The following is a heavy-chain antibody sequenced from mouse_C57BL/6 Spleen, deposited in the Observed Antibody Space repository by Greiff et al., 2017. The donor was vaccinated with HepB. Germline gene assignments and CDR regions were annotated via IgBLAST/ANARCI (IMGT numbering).Heavy chain of an antibody. D-gene: IGHD2-5*01. Sequence: VQLQQSGAELARPGASVKLSCKASGYTSTSYGISWVKQRTGQGLEWIGEIYPRSGNTYYNEKFKGKATLTADKSSSTAYMELRSLTSEDSAVYFCAREDSNYEYYYAMDYWGQGTSVTVSS. CDR2: IYPRSGNT. CDR3: AREDSNYEYYYAMDY. CDR1: GYTSTSYG. J-gene: IGHJ4*01. V-gene: IGHV1-81*01.